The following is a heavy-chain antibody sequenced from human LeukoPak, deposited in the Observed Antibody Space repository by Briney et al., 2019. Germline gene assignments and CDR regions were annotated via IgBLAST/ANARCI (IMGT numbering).Heavy chain of an antibody. Sequence: PGGSLRLSCAASGFTFSSCWMTWVRQAPGKGLEWVANIKQDGNEKYYVDSVKGRFSISRDNAKNSVYLQMNSLRAEDTAVYYCARLMGESSLFDYWGQGVLVTVSS. V-gene: IGHV3-7*02. CDR2: IKQDGNEK. J-gene: IGHJ4*02. CDR1: GFTFSSCW. D-gene: IGHD1-26*01. CDR3: ARLMGESSLFDY.